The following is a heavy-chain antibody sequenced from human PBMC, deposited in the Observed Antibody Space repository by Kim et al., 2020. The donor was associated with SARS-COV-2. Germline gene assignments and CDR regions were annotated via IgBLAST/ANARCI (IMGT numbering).Heavy chain of an antibody. J-gene: IGHJ6*02. V-gene: IGHV3-53*01. CDR3: ARDSTRGCYHCSALGMDV. CDR1: GFTVSSNY. Sequence: GGSLRLSCAASGFTVSSNYMSWVRQAPGKGLEWVSVIYSGGSTYYADSVKGRFTISRDNSKNTLYLQMNSLRAEDTAVYYCARDSTRGCYHCSALGMDVWGQGTTVTVSS. CDR2: IYSGGST. D-gene: IGHD2-2*01.